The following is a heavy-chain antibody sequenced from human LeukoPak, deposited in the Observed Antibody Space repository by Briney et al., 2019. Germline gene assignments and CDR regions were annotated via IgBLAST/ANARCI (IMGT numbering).Heavy chain of an antibody. CDR1: GFTFSAYW. D-gene: IGHD6-19*01. CDR3: TSTAVAGPGFY. CDR2: IKPDGNEK. J-gene: IGHJ4*02. V-gene: IGHV3-7*01. Sequence: PGGSLRLSCAASGFTFSAYWMSWVRQAPGKGLEWVANIKPDGNEKYYVVSVKGRFTISRDNAKDSVYLQMSSLRAEDTAVYYCTSTAVAGPGFYWGQGTLVIVSS.